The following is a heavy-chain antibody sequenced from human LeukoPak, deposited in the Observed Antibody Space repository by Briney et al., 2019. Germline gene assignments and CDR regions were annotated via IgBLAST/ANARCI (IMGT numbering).Heavy chain of an antibody. V-gene: IGHV3-21*01. CDR3: ARGGLYDYVWGSFRPLDY. CDR1: GFTFSSYS. Sequence: PGGSLRLSCAASGFTFSSYSMNWVRQAPGKGLEWVSSISSSSYIYYADSVKGRFTISRDNAKNSLYLQMNSLRAEDTAVYYCARGGLYDYVWGSFRPLDYWGQGTLVTVSS. D-gene: IGHD3-16*02. CDR2: ISSSSYI. J-gene: IGHJ4*02.